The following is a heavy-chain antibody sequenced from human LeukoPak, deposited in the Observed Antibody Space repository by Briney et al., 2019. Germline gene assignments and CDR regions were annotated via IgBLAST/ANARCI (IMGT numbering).Heavy chain of an antibody. Sequence: GGSLRLSCAASGFTFDDYAMHWVRQAPGKGLEWVSGISWNSGSIGYADSVKGRFTISRDNAKNSLYLQMNSLRAEDTALYYCAKAKGEALRLGELSLDYWGQGTLVTVSS. CDR2: ISWNSGSI. CDR3: AKAKGEALRLGELSLDY. D-gene: IGHD3-16*02. CDR1: GFTFDDYA. V-gene: IGHV3-9*01. J-gene: IGHJ4*02.